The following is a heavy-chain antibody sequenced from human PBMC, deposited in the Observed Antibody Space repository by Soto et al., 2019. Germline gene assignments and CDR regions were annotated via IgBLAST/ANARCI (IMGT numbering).Heavy chain of an antibody. CDR2: ISAYNGNT. CDR1: GYSFTIYG. V-gene: IGHV1-18*01. Sequence: VKVYCKASGYSFTIYGISWVRQAPGQGLGWMGWISAYNGNTNYAQNVQGRVTMTTDTSTSTAYMEMRSLRSDATAVYSCAREEGRGPSHFDYWAQGTLVTFSS. D-gene: IGHD3-10*01. J-gene: IGHJ4*02. CDR3: AREEGRGPSHFDY.